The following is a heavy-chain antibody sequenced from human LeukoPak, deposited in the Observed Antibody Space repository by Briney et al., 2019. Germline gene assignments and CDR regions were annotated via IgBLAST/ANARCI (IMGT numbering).Heavy chain of an antibody. D-gene: IGHD6-13*01. V-gene: IGHV3-23*01. J-gene: IGHJ4*02. CDR2: IGGSAYNT. CDR1: GFTFSNYA. CDR3: AKYKYTSTPYFDC. Sequence: GGSLRLSCAASGFTFSNYAMAWVRQSPGKGLEWVSTIGGSAYNTHYADSVKGRFTISRDSFKNTLYLQMNSLRAEDTAVYYCAKYKYTSTPYFDCWGQGTLVTVSS.